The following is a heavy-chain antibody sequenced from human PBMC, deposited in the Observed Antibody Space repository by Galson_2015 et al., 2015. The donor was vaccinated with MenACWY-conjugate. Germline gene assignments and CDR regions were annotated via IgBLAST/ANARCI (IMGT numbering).Heavy chain of an antibody. CDR3: AREGTYTSGFPNALDL. J-gene: IGHJ5*02. CDR1: GDTFSNYG. CDR2: IYPVIGLA. Sequence: SVKVSCKASGDTFSNYGVTWVRQAPGQGLEWMGRIYPVIGLANSAQKFKDRVSITADNTATTGFMELSSLRPDDTAIYYCAREGTYTSGFPNALDLWGQGTLVTVSS. V-gene: IGHV1-69*04. D-gene: IGHD3-22*01.